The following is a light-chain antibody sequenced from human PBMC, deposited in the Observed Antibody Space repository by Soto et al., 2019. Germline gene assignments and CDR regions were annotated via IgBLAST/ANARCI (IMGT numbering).Light chain of an antibody. CDR2: AAS. CDR1: QSISSRH. CDR3: QHYDTSLRT. V-gene: IGKV3-20*01. J-gene: IGKJ1*01. Sequence: EIVLTQSPGTLSLSPGERATLSCRASQSISSRHLAWYQQKPGQAPRLLIYAASTRATDIPDKFSGSGSGADFPLSISRLEPEDFAVYYCQHYDTSLRTFGPGTKVEI.